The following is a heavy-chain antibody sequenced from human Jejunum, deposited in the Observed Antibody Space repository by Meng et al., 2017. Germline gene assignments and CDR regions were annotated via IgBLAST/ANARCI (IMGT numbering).Heavy chain of an antibody. Sequence: GESLKISCAASGFTFSSHEMNWVRQAPGKGLEWVSFIGSSGSPIYYADSVKVRFTISRDNAKNSLYLQMNSLRAEDTALYYCARDGLYGDYRLGDYLDPWGQGTLVTVSS. CDR3: ARDGLYGDYRLGDYLDP. CDR1: GFTFSSHE. CDR2: IGSSGSPI. V-gene: IGHV3-48*03. J-gene: IGHJ5*02. D-gene: IGHD4-17*01.